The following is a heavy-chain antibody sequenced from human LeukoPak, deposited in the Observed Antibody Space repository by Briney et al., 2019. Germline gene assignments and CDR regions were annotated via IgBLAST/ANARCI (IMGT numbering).Heavy chain of an antibody. CDR3: ARVGEFCPSNNCPPDYHYYYMDV. CDR2: ISNSGRSI. CDR1: GFAFSTFI. D-gene: IGHD2-2*01. Sequence: GGSLRLSCAASGFAFSTFIMNWVRQAPGKGLEWVSYISNSGRSINYADSVKGRFTVSRDNAKNSLYLQMNSLRGDDTAVYHCARVGEFCPSNNCPPDYHYYYMDVWGRGTTVTVSS. V-gene: IGHV3-48*04. J-gene: IGHJ6*03.